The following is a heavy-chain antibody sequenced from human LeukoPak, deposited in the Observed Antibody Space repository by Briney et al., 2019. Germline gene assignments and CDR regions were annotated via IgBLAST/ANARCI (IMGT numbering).Heavy chain of an antibody. CDR2: ISWNSGSI. CDR3: ARDPYSSSFEVVDV. D-gene: IGHD6-6*01. Sequence: QPGGSLRLSCTASGFTFDDYAMHWVRQAPGKGLEWVSGISWNSGSIGYADSVKGRFTISRDNAKNSLYLQMNSLRAEDTAVYYCARDPYSSSFEVVDVWGKGTTVTVSS. CDR1: GFTFDDYA. V-gene: IGHV3-9*01. J-gene: IGHJ6*04.